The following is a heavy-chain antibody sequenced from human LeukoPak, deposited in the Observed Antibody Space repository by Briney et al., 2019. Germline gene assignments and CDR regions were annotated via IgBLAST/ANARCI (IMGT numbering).Heavy chain of an antibody. D-gene: IGHD1-26*01. CDR1: GDSVSSKSAS. J-gene: IGHJ4*02. CDR3: ARGTGSLDY. Sequence: SQTLSLTCALSGDSVSSKSASWNWIRQSPSRGLEWLGRTYSRSKWFNDYAVSVKSRISIKPDTSKNQFSLHLTSVTPDDTAVYYCARGTGSLDYWGQGTLVTVSS. V-gene: IGHV6-1*01. CDR2: TYSRSKWFN.